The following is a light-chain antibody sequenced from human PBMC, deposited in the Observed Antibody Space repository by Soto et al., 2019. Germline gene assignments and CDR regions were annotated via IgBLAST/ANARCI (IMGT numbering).Light chain of an antibody. V-gene: IGLV3-21*02. CDR3: QVWDSSSDHPLV. CDR1: NSGSKN. CDR2: DDD. Sequence: SYELTQPPSVSVAPGQTSRVTCGGNNSGSKNVQWYQRKPGQAPVLVVYDDDRRPSGIPERFSGSNSGNTATLTISRVEAGDEADYYCQVWDSSSDHPLVFGTGTKVTVL. J-gene: IGLJ1*01.